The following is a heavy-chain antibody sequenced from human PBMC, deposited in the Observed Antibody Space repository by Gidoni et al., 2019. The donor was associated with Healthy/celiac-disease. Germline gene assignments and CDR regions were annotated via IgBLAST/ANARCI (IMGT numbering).Heavy chain of an antibody. V-gene: IGHV1-69*04. CDR2: IIPILGIA. Sequence: QVQLVQSGAEVKKPGSSVKVSCKASGGTFSSYAISWVRQAPGQGLEWMGRIIPILGIANYAQKFQGRVTITADKSTSTAYMELSSLRSEDTAVYYCARDRRDYGGNSRYYYYMDVWGKGTTVTVSS. D-gene: IGHD4-17*01. CDR3: ARDRRDYGGNSRYYYYMDV. J-gene: IGHJ6*03. CDR1: GGTFSSYA.